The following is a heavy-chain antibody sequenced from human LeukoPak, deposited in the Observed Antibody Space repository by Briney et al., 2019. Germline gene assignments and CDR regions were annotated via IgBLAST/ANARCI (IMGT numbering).Heavy chain of an antibody. V-gene: IGHV3-23*01. CDR3: AKRGVVIRVFLVGFHKEAYYFDS. Sequence: HTGGSLRLSCAVSGITLSNYGMSWVRQAPGKGLEWVAGISDSGGRTNYADSVKGRFTISRDNPKNTLYLQINSLRAEDTAVYFCAKRGVVIRVFLVGFHKEAYYFDSWGQGALVTVSS. CDR2: ISDSGGRT. D-gene: IGHD3-10*01. J-gene: IGHJ4*02. CDR1: GITLSNYG.